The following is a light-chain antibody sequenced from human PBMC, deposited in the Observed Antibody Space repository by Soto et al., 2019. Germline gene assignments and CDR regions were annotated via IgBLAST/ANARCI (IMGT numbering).Light chain of an antibody. CDR2: GIS. Sequence: EMVMTHSPTILSVSPGQSPTLPCRASQSVNSIYLAWYQQHPGQPPRIXIYGISTRATGIPARFSGSGSGTEFTLTISSLQSEDFAVYYCQQYSKWPITFGQGTRPEIK. J-gene: IGKJ5*01. CDR1: QSVNSIY. V-gene: IGKV3-15*01. CDR3: QQYSKWPIT.